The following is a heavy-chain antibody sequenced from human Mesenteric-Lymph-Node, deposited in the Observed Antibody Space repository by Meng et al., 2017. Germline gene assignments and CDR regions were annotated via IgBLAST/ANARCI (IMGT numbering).Heavy chain of an antibody. J-gene: IGHJ4*02. Sequence: LSLTCAASEFSVSSDFMIWVRQAPGKGLEWVSMIHASAGTRFADSVKGRFTISTDNSKNTLYLQMNSLTSEDTALYYCANRWVWGLGTLVTVSS. CDR1: EFSVSSDF. CDR3: ANRWV. D-gene: IGHD5-24*01. CDR2: IHASAGT. V-gene: IGHV3-66*03.